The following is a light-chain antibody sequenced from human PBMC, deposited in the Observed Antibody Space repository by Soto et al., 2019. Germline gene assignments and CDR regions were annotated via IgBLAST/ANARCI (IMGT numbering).Light chain of an antibody. J-gene: IGKJ5*01. Sequence: DIQLTQSPSLLSASVGDRVSITFRASQGISSYLAWFQQKPGRAPNLLIYGASTLQSGVPSRFSGSGSGTDFTLTISNLQPEDFATYYCQQLNAYPLTFGQGTRLEIK. CDR2: GAS. CDR1: QGISSY. V-gene: IGKV1-9*01. CDR3: QQLNAYPLT.